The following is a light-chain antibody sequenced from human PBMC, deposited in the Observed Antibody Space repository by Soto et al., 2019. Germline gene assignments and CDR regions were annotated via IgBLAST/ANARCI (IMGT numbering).Light chain of an antibody. V-gene: IGKV1-5*03. CDR3: QQYNSYSQT. CDR1: QSISSW. J-gene: IGKJ1*01. CDR2: KAS. Sequence: DIQMTQSPSTLSASVGDRVTITCRASQSISSWLAWYQQKPGKAPKLLIYKASSVETGVPSRFSGSGSGTEFTLTISSLEPDDFAAYYCQQYNSYSQTFGQGTKVEIK.